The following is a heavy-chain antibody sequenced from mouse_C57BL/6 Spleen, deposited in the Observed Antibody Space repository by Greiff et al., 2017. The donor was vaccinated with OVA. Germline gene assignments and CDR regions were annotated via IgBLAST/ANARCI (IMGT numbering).Heavy chain of an antibody. Sequence: LQESGAELVRPGASVTLSCKASGYTFTDYEMHWVKQTPVHGLEWIGAIDPETGGTAYNQKFKGKAILTADKSSSTAYMELRSLTSEDSAVYYCTRGITTVVATELDYFDYWGQGTTLTVSS. D-gene: IGHD1-1*01. V-gene: IGHV1-15*01. CDR1: GYTFTDYE. J-gene: IGHJ2*01. CDR2: IDPETGGT. CDR3: TRGITTVVATELDYFDY.